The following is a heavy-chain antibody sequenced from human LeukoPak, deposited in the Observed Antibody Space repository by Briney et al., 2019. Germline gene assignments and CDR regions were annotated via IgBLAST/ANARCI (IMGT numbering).Heavy chain of an antibody. J-gene: IGHJ4*02. CDR3: SRGGPGGY. D-gene: IGHD4-23*01. V-gene: IGHV3-15*01. Sequence: GGSLRLSCAASGFTFSNAWMSWVRQAPGKGLEWVGRIKGKTDGGTTDYAAPVKGRFTISRDDSKNTLYLQMNSLKTEDTAVYYCSRGGPGGYWGQGTLVTVSS. CDR2: IKGKTDGGTT. CDR1: GFTFSNAW.